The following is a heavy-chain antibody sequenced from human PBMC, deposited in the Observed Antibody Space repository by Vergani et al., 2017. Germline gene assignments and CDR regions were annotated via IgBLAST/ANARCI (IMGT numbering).Heavy chain of an antibody. CDR3: AKDSSSSPHYFDY. CDR1: GFPFDDYA. V-gene: IGHV3-9*01. D-gene: IGHD6-13*01. CDR2: ISWNSGSI. J-gene: IGHJ4*02. Sequence: EVQLVESGGGLVQPGRSLRLSCAASGFPFDDYAMHWVRQAPGKGLEWVSGISWNSGSIGYADSVKGRFTNTRDNAKNSLYLQMNSLRAEDTDWYYCAKDSSSSPHYFDYWGQGTLVTVSS.